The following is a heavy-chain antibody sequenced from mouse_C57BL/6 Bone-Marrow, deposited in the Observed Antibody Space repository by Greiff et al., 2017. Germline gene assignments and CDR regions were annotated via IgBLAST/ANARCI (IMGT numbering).Heavy chain of an antibody. D-gene: IGHD1-1*01. Sequence: QVQLQQSGPGLVQPSQSLSITCPVSGFSLTSYGVHWVRQSPGKGLEWLGVIWRGGSTDYNAAFMSRLSITKDNSKSQVFFKMNSLQADDTAIYYCAKDYDGSSYWYFDVWGTGTTVTVSS. J-gene: IGHJ1*03. CDR3: AKDYDGSSYWYFDV. CDR1: GFSLTSYG. CDR2: IWRGGST. V-gene: IGHV2-5*01.